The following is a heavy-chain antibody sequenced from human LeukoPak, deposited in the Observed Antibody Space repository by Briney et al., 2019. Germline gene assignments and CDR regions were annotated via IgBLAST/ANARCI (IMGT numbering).Heavy chain of an antibody. CDR2: MNPNSGNT. CDR3: ARAAGTTIYWFDP. D-gene: IGHD1-7*01. CDR1: GYTFTSYD. Sequence: VASVKVSCKASGYTFTSYDINWVRQATGQGLEWMGWMNPNSGNTGYAQKFQGRVTITRNTSISTAYMELSSLRSEDTAAYYCARAAGTTIYWFDPWGQGTLVTVSS. V-gene: IGHV1-8*03. J-gene: IGHJ5*02.